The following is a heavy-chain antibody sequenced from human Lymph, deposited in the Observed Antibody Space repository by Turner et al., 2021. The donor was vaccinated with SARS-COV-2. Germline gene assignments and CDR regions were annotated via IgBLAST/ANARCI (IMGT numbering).Heavy chain of an antibody. CDR1: GLTFSGYA. J-gene: IGHJ4*02. Sequence: EVQLLESGGGLVQPGGSLRLSCAASGLTFSGYAMSWVRQAPGKGLGLVSGISGSGGTTHYADSVKGRFTISRDNSKNTLYLQMNSLRAEDTAVYYCAKDRFTLSSGWEDYWGQGTLVTVSS. D-gene: IGHD6-19*01. V-gene: IGHV3-23*01. CDR2: ISGSGGTT. CDR3: AKDRFTLSSGWEDY.